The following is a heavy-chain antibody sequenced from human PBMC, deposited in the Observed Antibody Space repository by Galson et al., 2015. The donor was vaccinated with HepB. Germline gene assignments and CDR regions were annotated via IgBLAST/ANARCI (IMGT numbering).Heavy chain of an antibody. D-gene: IGHD6-19*01. CDR2: ISYDGSNN. CDR1: GFTFSNYG. J-gene: IGHJ4*02. CDR3: AKDPYLYSALAGTMAGFDY. V-gene: IGHV3-30*18. Sequence: SLRLSCAASGFTFSNYGMHWVRQAPGKGLEWVAVISYDGSNNYYADSVKGRFTISRDNSKNTLYLQMNSLSAEDTALYYCAKDPYLYSALAGTMAGFDYWGQGTLVTVSS.